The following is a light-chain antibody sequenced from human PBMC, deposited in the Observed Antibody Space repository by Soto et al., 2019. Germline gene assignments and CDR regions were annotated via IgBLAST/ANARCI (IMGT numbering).Light chain of an antibody. V-gene: IGLV4-69*01. J-gene: IGLJ1*01. Sequence: QLVLTQSPSASASLGASVKLTCTLSSGHSNYAIAWHQQQPEKGPRYLMKLNSDGSHSKGDGIPDRFSGSSSGAERYLTISSLQSEDEADYYCQTGGTGIQVFGTGTKPTVL. CDR2: LNSDGSH. CDR1: SGHSNYA. CDR3: QTGGTGIQV.